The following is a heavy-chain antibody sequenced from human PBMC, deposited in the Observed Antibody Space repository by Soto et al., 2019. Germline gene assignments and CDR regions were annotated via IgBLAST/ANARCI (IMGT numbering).Heavy chain of an antibody. Sequence: EVQLLDSGGGLVQPGGSLRLSCVASGFTSSSCAMRWVRQAPGKGLEWVSGISASGGSTYYADSVKGRSTISRDNSKHTLYLQMNSLRAEATAVYYCATPGLGTGRYFFHAWGQGTLVTVSS. D-gene: IGHD2-8*02. J-gene: IGHJ5*02. CDR3: ATPGLGTGRYFFHA. V-gene: IGHV3-23*01. CDR1: GFTSSSCA. CDR2: ISASGGST.